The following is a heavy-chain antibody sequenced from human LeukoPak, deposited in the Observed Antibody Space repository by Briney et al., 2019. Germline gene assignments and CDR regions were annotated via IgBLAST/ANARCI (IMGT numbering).Heavy chain of an antibody. CDR1: GFTFSSYW. V-gene: IGHV3-7*01. J-gene: IGHJ6*02. D-gene: IGHD3-3*01. CDR2: IKQDGSEK. Sequence: GGSLRLSCAASGFTFSSYWMSWVRQAPGKGLEWVANIKQDGSEKYYVDSVKGRFTISRDNAKNSLYPQMNSLRAEDTAVYYCAREGITIFGVVTDYYGMDVWGQGTTVTVSS. CDR3: AREGITIFGVVTDYYGMDV.